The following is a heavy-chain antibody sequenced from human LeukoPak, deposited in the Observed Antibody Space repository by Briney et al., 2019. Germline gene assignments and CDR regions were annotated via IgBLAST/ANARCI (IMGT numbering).Heavy chain of an antibody. CDR3: AKYGDNRVVAATIDY. D-gene: IGHD2-15*01. CDR2: SSSSGSTM. V-gene: IGHV3-11*01. J-gene: IGHJ4*02. Sequence: PGGSLRLSCAASGFTLSDYYMSWIRQAPGKGLEWVSYSSSSGSTMYYADSVKGRFAISRDNAKNSLYLQMNSLRAEDTAVYYCAKYGDNRVVAATIDYWGQGTLVTVSS. CDR1: GFTLSDYY.